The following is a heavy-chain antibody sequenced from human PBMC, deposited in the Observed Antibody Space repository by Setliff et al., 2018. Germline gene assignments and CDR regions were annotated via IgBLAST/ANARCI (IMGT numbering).Heavy chain of an antibody. Sequence: GASVKVSCKASGYTFTSYDISWVRQAPGQGLEWMGGIIPIFGTANYAQKFQGRVTITADESTSTAYMELSSLRSEDTAVYYCARDSRGLVPAAIEGSYYYYGMDVWGQGTTVTVSS. V-gene: IGHV1-69*13. J-gene: IGHJ6*02. CDR2: IIPIFGTA. CDR3: ARDSRGLVPAAIEGSYYYYGMDV. D-gene: IGHD2-2*02. CDR1: GYTFTSYD.